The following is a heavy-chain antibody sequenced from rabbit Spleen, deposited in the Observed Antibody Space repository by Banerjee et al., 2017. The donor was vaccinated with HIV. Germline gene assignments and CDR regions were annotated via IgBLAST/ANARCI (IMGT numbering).Heavy chain of an antibody. CDR1: GFSFSNSYY. V-gene: IGHV1S40*01. Sequence: QSLEESGGDMVKPGASLTLTCTASGFSFSNSYYICWVRQAPGKGPEWIGCIYPDGSGSTAYASWVNGRFTISSHNAQNTLYLQLNSLTVADTATYFCARGSAAMTMVITGFYFSLWGPGTLVTVS. J-gene: IGHJ4*01. D-gene: IGHD2-1*01. CDR2: IYPDGSGST. CDR3: ARGSAAMTMVITGFYFSL.